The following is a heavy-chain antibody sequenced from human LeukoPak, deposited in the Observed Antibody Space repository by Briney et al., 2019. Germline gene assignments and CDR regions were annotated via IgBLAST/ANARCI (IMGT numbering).Heavy chain of an antibody. V-gene: IGHV1-2*06. D-gene: IGHD2-15*01. CDR2: INPNSGDT. J-gene: IGHJ3*02. Sequence: ASVKVSCKTSGYTFTGYYMHWVRQAPGQGLEWMGRINPNSGDTNVAQKFQGRVTLTRDTSISTSYMELNSLRSDDTAVYFCAKVREVGTNIKVVVVDISGAFDMWGQGTKVTVSS. CDR1: GYTFTGYY. CDR3: AKVREVGTNIKVVVVDISGAFDM.